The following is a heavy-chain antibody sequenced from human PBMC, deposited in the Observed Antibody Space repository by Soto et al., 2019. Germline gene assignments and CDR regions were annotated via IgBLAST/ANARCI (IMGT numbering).Heavy chain of an antibody. CDR3: AADGIGVAGDFDH. J-gene: IGHJ4*02. CDR1: GFTFGSSA. V-gene: IGHV1-58*01. D-gene: IGHD6-19*01. Sequence: LVQSGPDVKKPGTSVKVSCKTSGFTFGSSAVQWVRQVRGQRLGWIGWIVVASGYSNVAQKFQARVSLTRDLSTNTAFMELSSLTSEDSAMYYCAADGIGVAGDFDHWGQGTLVSVSS. CDR2: IVVASGYS.